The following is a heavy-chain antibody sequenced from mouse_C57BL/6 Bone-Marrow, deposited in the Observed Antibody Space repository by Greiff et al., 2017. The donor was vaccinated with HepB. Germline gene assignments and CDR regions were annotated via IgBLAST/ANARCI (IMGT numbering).Heavy chain of an antibody. CDR2: IYPGNSDT. CDR3: TRSPMITTRYAMDY. J-gene: IGHJ4*01. D-gene: IGHD2-4*01. CDR1: GYTFTSYW. V-gene: IGHV1-5*01. Sequence: EVQLMESGTVLARPGASVKMSCKTSGYTFTSYWMHWVKQRPGQGLEWIGAIYPGNSDTSYNQKFKGKAKLTAVTSASTAYMELSSLTNEDSAVYYGTRSPMITTRYAMDYWGQGTSVTVSS.